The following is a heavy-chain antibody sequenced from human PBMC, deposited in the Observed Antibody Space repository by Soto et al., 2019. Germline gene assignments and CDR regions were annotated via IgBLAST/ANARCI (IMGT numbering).Heavy chain of an antibody. CDR1: GGSISTVGHY. CDR3: ARATGTLRSRNCDY. V-gene: IGHV4-31*03. D-gene: IGHD1-1*01. J-gene: IGHJ4*02. CDR2: IYHTGST. Sequence: PXAILSLTFSVSGGSISTVGHYWTWIRQPPGKGLEWIGSIYHTGSTYYSKSLRSRLTMSVDTSKSQFSLRLSSVTAADTAVYYCARATGTLRSRNCDYWGQGSLVTVSS.